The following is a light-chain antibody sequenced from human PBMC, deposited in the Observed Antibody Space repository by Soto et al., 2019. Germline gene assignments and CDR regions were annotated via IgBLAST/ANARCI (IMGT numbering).Light chain of an antibody. CDR3: SSYTSSSTQV. CDR2: EVS. V-gene: IGLV2-14*01. J-gene: IGLJ2*01. Sequence: QSVLTQPASVSGSPGQSITISCTGTSSDVGGYNYVSWYQQHPGKAPKLMIYEVSNRPSGVSNRFSGSKSGNTASLTISGLQAEDEADYYGSSYTSSSTQVFGGGTKLTVL. CDR1: SSDVGGYNY.